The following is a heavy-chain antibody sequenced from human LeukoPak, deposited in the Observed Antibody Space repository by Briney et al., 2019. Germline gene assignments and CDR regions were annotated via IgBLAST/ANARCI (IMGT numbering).Heavy chain of an antibody. Sequence: ASVKVSCKASGYTFTSYDINWVRQATGQGLEWMGWMNPNSGNTGYAQRFQGRVTITRNTSISTAYMELSSLRSEDTAVYYCARADRDFWSGYLYYFDYWGQGTLVTVSS. D-gene: IGHD3-3*01. J-gene: IGHJ4*02. CDR1: GYTFTSYD. CDR2: MNPNSGNT. CDR3: ARADRDFWSGYLYYFDY. V-gene: IGHV1-8*03.